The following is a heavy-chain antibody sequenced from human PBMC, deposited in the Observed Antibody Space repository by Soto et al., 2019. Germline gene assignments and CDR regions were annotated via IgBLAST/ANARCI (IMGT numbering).Heavy chain of an antibody. J-gene: IGHJ4*02. CDR3: ARVGATGWGRSFDY. Sequence: QVQLVESGGGLVKPGGSLRLSCAASGFTFSDYYMSWIRQAPGKGLEWVSYISSSSSYTNYADSVKGRFTISRDNAKNSLDLQMNSLRAEDTAVYYCARVGATGWGRSFDYWGQGTLVTVSS. V-gene: IGHV3-11*06. D-gene: IGHD1-26*01. CDR1: GFTFSDYY. CDR2: ISSSSSYT.